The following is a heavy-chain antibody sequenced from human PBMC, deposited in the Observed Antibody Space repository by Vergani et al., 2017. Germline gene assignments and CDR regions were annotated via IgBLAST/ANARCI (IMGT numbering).Heavy chain of an antibody. CDR2: LSASDRRT. Sequence: EVQLLESGGDLVQPGGSLRLSCAASGFTFIMHAMSWVRQAPGKGLEWVSTLSASDRRTHYADSVKGRFTISRDNAKNSLYLQMNSLRAEDTAVYYCATPGSSGSYYFYFDYWGQGTLVTVSS. J-gene: IGHJ4*02. V-gene: IGHV3-23*01. CDR1: GFTFIMHA. CDR3: ATPGSSGSYYFYFDY. D-gene: IGHD3-10*01.